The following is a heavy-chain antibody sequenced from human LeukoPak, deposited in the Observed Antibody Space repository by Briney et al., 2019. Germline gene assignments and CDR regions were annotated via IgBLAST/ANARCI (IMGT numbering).Heavy chain of an antibody. D-gene: IGHD3-22*01. Sequence: SETLSLTCSVSGGSITTYYWSWIRQPPGKGLEWIGYIYYSGSTNYNPSLKSRVTISVDTSKKQFFLKLSSVTAADTAVYYCASATFSYDTSDSPGHFQHWGQGTLVTVSS. CDR2: IYYSGST. J-gene: IGHJ1*01. CDR1: GGSITTYY. V-gene: IGHV4-59*08. CDR3: ASATFSYDTSDSPGHFQH.